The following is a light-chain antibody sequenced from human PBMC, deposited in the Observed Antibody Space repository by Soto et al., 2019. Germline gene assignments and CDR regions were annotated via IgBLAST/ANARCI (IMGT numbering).Light chain of an antibody. CDR2: EGT. CDR1: NTDVENFDL. Sequence: QSVLTQPASVSGSPGQSITISCTGTNTDVENFDLVSWYRQDPGKAPKLMIYEGTERPSGVSDRFSGSKSDNTASLTISGLQAEDEADYYCCSYAGSNNVPFGGGTKVTVL. V-gene: IGLV2-23*01. J-gene: IGLJ2*01. CDR3: CSYAGSNNVP.